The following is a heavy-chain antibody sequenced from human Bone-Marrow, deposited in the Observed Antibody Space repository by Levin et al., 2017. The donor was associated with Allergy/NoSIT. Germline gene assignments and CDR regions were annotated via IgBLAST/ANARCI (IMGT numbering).Heavy chain of an antibody. CDR2: IYPSGTT. CDR3: ARLSVRFPTPPDS. V-gene: IGHV4-4*02. D-gene: IGHD2/OR15-2a*01. J-gene: IGHJ5*01. Sequence: SETLSLTCAVSGDSITSPNWWSWVRQSPGGGLEWIGEIYPSGTTSYSPSLQSRVTISLDKSRNHFSLNLRSVTAADTAVYYCARLSVRFPTPPDSWGQGTLVTVSS. CDR1: GDSITSPNW.